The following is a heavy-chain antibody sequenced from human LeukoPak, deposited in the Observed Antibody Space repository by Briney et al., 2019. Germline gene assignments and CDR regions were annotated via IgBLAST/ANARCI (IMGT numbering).Heavy chain of an antibody. CDR1: GSRFTSYW. V-gene: IGHV5-51*01. CDR3: ARHLRSGMEDWFDP. Sequence: GESLKISCKVSGSRFTSYWIGWARQMPGKGLEGVGIIYPDDSDTRYSPSVQDQVTISADKSISPAYLQWSSLKASDTAMYYCARHLRSGMEDWFDPWGQGTLVTVSS. D-gene: IGHD1-26*01. CDR2: IYPDDSDT. J-gene: IGHJ5*02.